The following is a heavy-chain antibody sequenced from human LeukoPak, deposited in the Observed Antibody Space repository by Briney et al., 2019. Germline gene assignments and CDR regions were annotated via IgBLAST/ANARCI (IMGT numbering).Heavy chain of an antibody. CDR2: IHTSGTM. V-gene: IGHV4-4*07. D-gene: IGHD6-13*01. CDR3: ARMFRSSWYINWFDP. J-gene: IGHJ5*02. Sequence: SETLSLTCTVSGGSISSYYWSWIRQPAGRGLEWIGHIHTSGTMNYNASLKSRVRISVDTSKNQFSLKLNFVTAADTAMYYCARMFRSSWYINWFDPWGQGTLVTVSS. CDR1: GGSISSYY.